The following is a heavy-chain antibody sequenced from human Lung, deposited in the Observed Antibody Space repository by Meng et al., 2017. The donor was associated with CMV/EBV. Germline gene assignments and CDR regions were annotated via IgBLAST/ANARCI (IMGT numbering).Heavy chain of an antibody. J-gene: IGHJ6*02. CDR3: ARIFPSDYYKYDMDV. V-gene: IGHV4-39*06. CDR1: GASISINTYF. Sequence: SXTXSLXXTVSGASISINTYFWDWIRQPPGKGLEWIGSISYGGSTYYNSSLKSRVSISLDTSKSQLTLKLSSVTAADTAVYYCARIFPSDYYKYDMDVWGQGTTVTVSS. D-gene: IGHD3-3*01. CDR2: ISYGGST.